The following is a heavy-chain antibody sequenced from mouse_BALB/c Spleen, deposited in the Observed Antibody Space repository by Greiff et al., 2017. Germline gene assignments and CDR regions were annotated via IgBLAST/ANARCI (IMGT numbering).Heavy chain of an antibody. CDR2: ISNGGGST. Sequence: EVQGVESGGGLVQPGGSLKLSCAASGFTFSSYTMSWVRQTPEKRLEWVAYISNGGGSTYYPDTVKGRFTISRDNAKNTLYLQMSSLKSEDTAMYYCERHPITTATYWYFDVWGAGTTVTVSS. J-gene: IGHJ1*01. D-gene: IGHD1-2*01. V-gene: IGHV5-12-2*01. CDR1: GFTFSSYT. CDR3: ERHPITTATYWYFDV.